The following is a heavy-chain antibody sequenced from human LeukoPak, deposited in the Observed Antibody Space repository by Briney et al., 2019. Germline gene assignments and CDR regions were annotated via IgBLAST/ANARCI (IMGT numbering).Heavy chain of an antibody. Sequence: SETLSLICTVSGGSISSGGYYWSWIRQPPGKGLEWIGYIYHSGSTYYNPSLKSRVTISVDRSKNQFSLKLSSVTAADTAAYYCARAGDTAMARDYWGQGTLVTVSS. CDR3: ARAGDTAMARDY. CDR1: GGSISSGGYY. CDR2: IYHSGST. J-gene: IGHJ4*02. D-gene: IGHD5-18*01. V-gene: IGHV4-30-2*01.